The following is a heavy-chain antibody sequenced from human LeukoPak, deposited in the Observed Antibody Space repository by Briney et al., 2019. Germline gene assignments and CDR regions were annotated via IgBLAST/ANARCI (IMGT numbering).Heavy chain of an antibody. V-gene: IGHV3-23*01. J-gene: IGHJ4*02. Sequence: PGGSLRLSCAASGFTFSSYAMSWVRQAPGKGLEWVSAISGSGGSTYYADSVKGRFTISRDNSKNTLYPQMNSLRAEDTAVYYCAKDGVNIVVVITRFDYWGQGTLVTVSS. CDR3: AKDGVNIVVVITRFDY. CDR2: ISGSGGST. CDR1: GFTFSSYA. D-gene: IGHD3-22*01.